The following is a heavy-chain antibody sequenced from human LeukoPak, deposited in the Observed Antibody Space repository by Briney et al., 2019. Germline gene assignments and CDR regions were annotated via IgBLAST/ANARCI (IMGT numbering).Heavy chain of an antibody. CDR1: GFTFSSYW. Sequence: GGSLRLSCAASGFTFSSYWMRWVRQAPGKGLVWVSRINSDGSSTSYADSVRGRFSISRDNAKNTLYLQMNSLRAEDTAVYYCARGLSGYASSLGYWGQGTLVTVSA. CDR3: ARGLSGYASSLGY. CDR2: INSDGSST. V-gene: IGHV3-74*01. J-gene: IGHJ4*02. D-gene: IGHD6-6*01.